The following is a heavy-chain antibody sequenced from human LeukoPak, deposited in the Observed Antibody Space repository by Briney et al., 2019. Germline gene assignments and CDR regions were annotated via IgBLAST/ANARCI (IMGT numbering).Heavy chain of an antibody. CDR1: GFTFSSYW. CDR3: AKDADLGATVIGAFDI. CDR2: IKEDGREE. J-gene: IGHJ3*02. Sequence: GGSLRLSCAASGFTFSSYWMSWVRQAPGKGLEWVANIKEDGREEYYVDSVKGRFTISRDNGKNALYLQMNSLRAEDAAVYYCAKDADLGATVIGAFDIWGQGTMVTVSS. V-gene: IGHV3-7*01. D-gene: IGHD1-26*01.